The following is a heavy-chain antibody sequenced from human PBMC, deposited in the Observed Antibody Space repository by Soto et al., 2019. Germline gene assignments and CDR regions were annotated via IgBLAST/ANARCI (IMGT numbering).Heavy chain of an antibody. CDR3: ARGSVPADY. J-gene: IGHJ4*02. D-gene: IGHD4-17*01. CDR2: IYASGIT. CDR1: GFSLSNWY. V-gene: IGHV4-4*07. Sequence: XETLSLTCTVSGFSLSNWYWSWIRQPAGEGLEWIGRIYASGITDYSPSLKSRLTMSIDTSNNQFSLKLTSVTAADTAMYYCARGSVPADYWGQGNLVTVSS.